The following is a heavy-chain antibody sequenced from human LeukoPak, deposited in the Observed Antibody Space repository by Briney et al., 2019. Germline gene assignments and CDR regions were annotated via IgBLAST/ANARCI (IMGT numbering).Heavy chain of an antibody. CDR2: IIPIFGTA. V-gene: IGHV1-69*05. Sequence: GASVKVSCKASGGTFSSYAISWVRQAPGQGLEWMGGIIPIFGTANYARKFQGRVTITTDESTSTAYMELSSLRSEDTAVYYCASWTGGGYNPKNWFDPWGQGTLVTVSS. J-gene: IGHJ5*02. CDR3: ASWTGGGYNPKNWFDP. CDR1: GGTFSSYA. D-gene: IGHD5-24*01.